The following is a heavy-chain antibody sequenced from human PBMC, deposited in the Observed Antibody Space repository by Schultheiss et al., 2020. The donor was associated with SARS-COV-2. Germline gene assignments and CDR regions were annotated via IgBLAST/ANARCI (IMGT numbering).Heavy chain of an antibody. CDR1: GFTFSRYW. Sequence: GGSLRLSCAVSGFTFSRYWMHWVRQAPGKGLEWVSAISGSGGSTYYADSVKGRFTISRDNSKNTLYLQMNSLRAEDTAVYYCAKVGGSGSYYYYGMDVWGQGTTVTVSS. V-gene: IGHV3-23*01. J-gene: IGHJ6*02. D-gene: IGHD3-10*01. CDR2: ISGSGGST. CDR3: AKVGGSGSYYYYGMDV.